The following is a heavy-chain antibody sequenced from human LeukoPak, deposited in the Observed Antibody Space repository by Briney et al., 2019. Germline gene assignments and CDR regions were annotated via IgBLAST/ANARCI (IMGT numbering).Heavy chain of an antibody. Sequence: GASVKVSCKASGYTFTSYDINWVRQATGQGLERMGWMNPNSGNTGYAQKFQGRVTITRNTSICTAYMELSSLRSEDTAVYYCAIKTRGGFDYWGQGTLVTVSS. V-gene: IGHV1-8*03. J-gene: IGHJ4*02. CDR2: MNPNSGNT. CDR3: AIKTRGGFDY. CDR1: GYTFTSYD. D-gene: IGHD3-16*01.